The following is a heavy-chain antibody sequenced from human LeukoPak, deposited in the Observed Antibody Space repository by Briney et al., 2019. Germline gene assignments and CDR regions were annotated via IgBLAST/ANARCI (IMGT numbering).Heavy chain of an antibody. V-gene: IGHV3-33*01. CDR1: GFTFSSYG. J-gene: IGHJ6*02. D-gene: IGHD2-8*01. CDR2: IWYDGSNK. CDR3: ARDIVLMVYAISPYYYGMDV. Sequence: GGSLRLSCAASGFTFSSYGMHWVRQAPGKGLEWVAVIWYDGSNKYYADSVKGRFTISRDNSKNTLYLQMNSLRAEDTAVYYCARDIVLMVYAISPYYYGMDVWGQGTTVTVSS.